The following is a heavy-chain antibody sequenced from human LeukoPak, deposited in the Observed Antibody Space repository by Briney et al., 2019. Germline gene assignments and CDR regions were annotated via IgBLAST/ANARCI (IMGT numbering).Heavy chain of an antibody. V-gene: IGHV3-21*01. Sequence: GGSLRLSCAASGFTFSSYSMNWVRQAPGKGLEWVSSISSSSSYIYYADSVKGRITISRDNAKNSLYLQMNSLRAEDTAVYYCAREKVYDFWSGYFDYWGQGTLVTVSS. CDR2: ISSSSSYI. CDR3: AREKVYDFWSGYFDY. D-gene: IGHD3-3*01. J-gene: IGHJ4*02. CDR1: GFTFSSYS.